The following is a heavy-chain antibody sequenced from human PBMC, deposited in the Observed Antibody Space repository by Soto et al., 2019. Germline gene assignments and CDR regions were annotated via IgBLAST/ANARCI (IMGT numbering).Heavy chain of an antibody. CDR2: ISAYDGYT. J-gene: IGHJ6*02. V-gene: IGHV1-18*01. D-gene: IGHD3-3*01. Sequence: GASVKVSCKASGYTFTSYGINWVRQAPGQGLEWLGWISAYDGYTNYAQILQGRVSMTTDTSTKTAYMELRSLRSDDTAMYYCARIPATYYDFWSGYPALSYNYYGMDVWGQGTTVTVS. CDR3: ARIPATYYDFWSGYPALSYNYYGMDV. CDR1: GYTFTSYG.